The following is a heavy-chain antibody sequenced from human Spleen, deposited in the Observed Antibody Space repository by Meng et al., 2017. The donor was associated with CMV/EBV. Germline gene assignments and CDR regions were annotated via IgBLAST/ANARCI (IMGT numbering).Heavy chain of an antibody. D-gene: IGHD3-3*01. Sequence: ASVKVSCKASGYTFTSYDINWVRQATGQGLEWMGWMNPNSGNTGYAQKFQGRVTMTRNTSISTAYMELSSLRSEDTAVYYCARERVSSRFLEWLLSGGMDVWGQGTTVTVSS. CDR3: ARERVSSRFLEWLLSGGMDV. CDR1: GYTFTSYD. CDR2: MNPNSGNT. J-gene: IGHJ6*02. V-gene: IGHV1-8*01.